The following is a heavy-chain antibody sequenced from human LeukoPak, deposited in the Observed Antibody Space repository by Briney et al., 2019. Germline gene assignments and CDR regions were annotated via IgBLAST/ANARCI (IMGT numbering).Heavy chain of an antibody. CDR2: INHSGST. CDR3: AIGDASSGYYPFDY. Sequence: PSETLSLTCAVSGGSFSGYYWSWIRQPPGKGLEWIGEINHSGSTNYNPSLRSRVTISVDTSKNQFALKLISAAAAVTDVYSCAIGDASSGYYPFDYWGQGTLVTVSS. CDR1: GGSFSGYY. D-gene: IGHD3-22*01. V-gene: IGHV4-34*01. J-gene: IGHJ4*02.